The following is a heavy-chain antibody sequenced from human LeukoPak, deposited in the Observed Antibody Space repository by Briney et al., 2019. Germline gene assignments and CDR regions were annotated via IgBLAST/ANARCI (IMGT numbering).Heavy chain of an antibody. CDR3: ARGVFRYCSGGSCPDDY. Sequence: GGSLRLSCAASGFTFSSYSMNWVRQAPGKGLEWVSSISSSSSYIYYADSVKGRFTISRDNAKNSLYLQMNSLRAEDTAVYYCARGVFRYCSGGSCPDDYWGQGTLVTVSS. CDR2: ISSSSSYI. D-gene: IGHD2-15*01. V-gene: IGHV3-21*01. CDR1: GFTFSSYS. J-gene: IGHJ4*02.